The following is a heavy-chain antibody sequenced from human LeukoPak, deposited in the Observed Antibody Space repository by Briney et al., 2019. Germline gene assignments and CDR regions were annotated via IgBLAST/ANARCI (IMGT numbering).Heavy chain of an antibody. Sequence: GALRLSCAASGFIFSSSAMSWVRQAPGKGREWISTITGSGERTYYADSVKGRFTISRDNSKNTLYLQMSSLRAEDTAVYYCARVLDNWFDPWGQGTLVTVSS. D-gene: IGHD2/OR15-2a*01. V-gene: IGHV3-23*01. CDR2: ITGSGERT. CDR1: GFIFSSSA. J-gene: IGHJ5*02. CDR3: ARVLDNWFDP.